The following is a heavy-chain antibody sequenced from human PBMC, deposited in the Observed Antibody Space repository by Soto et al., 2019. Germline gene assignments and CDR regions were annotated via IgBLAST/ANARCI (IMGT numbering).Heavy chain of an antibody. CDR1: GFTFSSYA. CDR2: ISRNGGST. D-gene: IGHD3-10*01. Sequence: EVQLVESGGGLVQPGGSLRLSCAASGFTFSSYAMHCVRQAPGKGLEYVSAISRNGGSTYYANSVKGRFTISRDNSRNTLYLQMGSLRAEDMAVYYCARKKGITMIRGVILGSLDYWGQGTLVTVSS. CDR3: ARKKGITMIRGVILGSLDY. J-gene: IGHJ4*02. V-gene: IGHV3-64*01.